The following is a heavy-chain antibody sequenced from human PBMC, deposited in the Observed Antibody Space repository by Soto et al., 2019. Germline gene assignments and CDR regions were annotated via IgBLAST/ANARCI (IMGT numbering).Heavy chain of an antibody. CDR1: GDSISSGDYY. CDR2: IYIRGST. V-gene: IGHV4-30-4*01. D-gene: IGHD3-9*01. CDR3: DRARGSDWLLTALDY. J-gene: IGHJ4*02. Sequence: PSETLSLTCTVSGDSISSGDYYWSWVRQPPGKGLEWIGYIYIRGSTYYNPSLKSRLTISLDTSKNQFSLRLNSVTAADTAVYYCDRARGSDWLLTALDYWGQGTLVTVSS.